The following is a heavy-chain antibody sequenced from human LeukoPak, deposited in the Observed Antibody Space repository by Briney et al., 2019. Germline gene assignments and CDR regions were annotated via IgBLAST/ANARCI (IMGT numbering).Heavy chain of an antibody. J-gene: IGHJ4*02. D-gene: IGHD3-16*01. CDR2: INQDGSVQ. Sequence: GGSLRLSCAASGFTFSRSWVTWVRQAPAKGLERVARINQDGSVQHYMDPVTGRFTISRDNSNNSLFLQMNSLRAEDTAVYYCAKLLGDVTTFDYWGQGTLVTVSS. V-gene: IGHV3-7*01. CDR1: GFTFSRSW. CDR3: AKLLGDVTTFDY.